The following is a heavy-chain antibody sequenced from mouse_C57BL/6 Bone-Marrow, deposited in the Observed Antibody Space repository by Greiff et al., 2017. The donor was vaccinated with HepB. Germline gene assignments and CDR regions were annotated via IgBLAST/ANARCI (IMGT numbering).Heavy chain of an antibody. J-gene: IGHJ3*01. CDR2: IDPENGDT. Sequence: EVQLQESGAELVRPGASVKLSCTASGFNIKDDYMHWVKQRPEQGLEWIGWIDPENGDTEYASKFQGKATITADTSSNTAYLQLSSLTSEDTAVYYCTPFYYDYDWGQGTLVTVSA. CDR3: TPFYYDYD. D-gene: IGHD2-4*01. V-gene: IGHV14-4*01. CDR1: GFNIKDDY.